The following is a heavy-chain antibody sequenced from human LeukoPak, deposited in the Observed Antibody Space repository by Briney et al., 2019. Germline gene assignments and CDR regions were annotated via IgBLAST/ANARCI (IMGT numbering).Heavy chain of an antibody. CDR1: GGSFSGYY. V-gene: IGHV4-34*09. CDR3: ARVSPMQYYYGMDV. CDR2: IYYTGST. Sequence: PSETLSLTCAVYGGSFSGYYWSWIRQCPGKGLEWIGYIYYTGSTYYTPSLKSRVTISIDTANNQFSLKLTSVTAADTAVYYCARVSPMQYYYGMDVWGQGTTVTVSS. J-gene: IGHJ6*02. D-gene: IGHD2-2*01.